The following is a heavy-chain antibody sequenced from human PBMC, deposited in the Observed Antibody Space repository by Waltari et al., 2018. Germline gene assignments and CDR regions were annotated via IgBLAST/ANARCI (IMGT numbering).Heavy chain of an antibody. V-gene: IGHV3-74*01. Sequence: EVQLVESGGGLVQPGGSLRLSCAASGFTFSSYWMHWVRQAPGQGLVWVSRINSDGSSTSYADSVKGRFTISRDNAKNTLYLQMNSLRAEDTAVYYCARGGVFSDYYDSSGVDYWGQGTLVTVSS. D-gene: IGHD3-22*01. J-gene: IGHJ4*02. CDR2: INSDGSST. CDR3: ARGGVFSDYYDSSGVDY. CDR1: GFTFSSYW.